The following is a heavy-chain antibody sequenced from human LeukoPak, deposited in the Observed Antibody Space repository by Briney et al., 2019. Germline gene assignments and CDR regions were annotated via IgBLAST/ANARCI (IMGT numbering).Heavy chain of an antibody. CDR1: GGTFSSYA. J-gene: IGHJ4*02. D-gene: IGHD3-10*01. CDR2: IIPIFGTA. Sequence: SVKVSCKASGGTFSSYAISWVRQAPGQGLEWMGGIIPIFGTANYAQKFQGRVTITTDESTSTAYMELSSLRSEDTAVYYCARSRYYASGGYFDYWGQGTLVTVSS. V-gene: IGHV1-69*05. CDR3: ARSRYYASGGYFDY.